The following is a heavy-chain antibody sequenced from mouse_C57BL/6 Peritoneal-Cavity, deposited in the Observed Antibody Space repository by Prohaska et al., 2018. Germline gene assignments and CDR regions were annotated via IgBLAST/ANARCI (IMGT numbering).Heavy chain of an antibody. J-gene: IGHJ4*01. D-gene: IGHD1-1*01. Sequence: GKQKPGQGHEWIGYINPSNGGTNYNEKFKSKATLTVDKSSSTAYMQLSSLTSEDSAVYYCALLRRGYAMDYWGQGTSVTVSS. CDR2: INPSNGGT. CDR3: ALLRRGYAMDY. V-gene: IGHV1-53*01.